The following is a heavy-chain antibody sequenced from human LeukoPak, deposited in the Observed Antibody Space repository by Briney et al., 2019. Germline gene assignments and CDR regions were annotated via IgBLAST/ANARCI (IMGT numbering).Heavy chain of an antibody. V-gene: IGHV3-7*04. CDR1: GFTSSVFW. J-gene: IGHJ3*02. Sequence: GGSLRLSCAASGFTSSVFWMTWVRRAPGKGPEWVANIKHDGSEKYYVDSVKGRFTISRDNAKNSLYLQMNSLRDEDTAVYYCARGFDFWSGNLDAFDIWGQGTMVIVSS. CDR2: IKHDGSEK. CDR3: ARGFDFWSGNLDAFDI. D-gene: IGHD3-3*01.